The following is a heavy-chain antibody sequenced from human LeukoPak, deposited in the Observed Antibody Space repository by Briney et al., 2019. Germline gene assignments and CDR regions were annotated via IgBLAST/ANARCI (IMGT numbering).Heavy chain of an antibody. Sequence: GGSLRLSCAAFGFTFKLYTMNWVRQAPGQGLEWVSSINFSGDNRGDNTYYADSVRGRFSISRDNSQNTVFLQMNNLRVDDTAAYYCVGTFTVFGVVSTIEWGQGTLVTVSS. CDR2: INFSGDNRGDNT. CDR3: VGTFTVFGVVSTIE. CDR1: GFTFKLYT. D-gene: IGHD3-3*01. J-gene: IGHJ4*02. V-gene: IGHV3-23*01.